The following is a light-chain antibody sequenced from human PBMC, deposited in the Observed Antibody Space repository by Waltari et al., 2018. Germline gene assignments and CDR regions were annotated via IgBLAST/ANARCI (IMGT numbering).Light chain of an antibody. CDR3: QQSYNTPPYT. V-gene: IGKV3-20*01. J-gene: IGKJ2*01. CDR1: QSVSSSY. CDR2: GAS. Sequence: EIVLTQSPGTLSLSPGERATLSCRASQSVSSSYLAWYQQKPGQAPRLLIYGASSRATGIPDRFSGSGSGTDFTLTISSLQPEDFATYYCQQSYNTPPYTFGQGTKLEI.